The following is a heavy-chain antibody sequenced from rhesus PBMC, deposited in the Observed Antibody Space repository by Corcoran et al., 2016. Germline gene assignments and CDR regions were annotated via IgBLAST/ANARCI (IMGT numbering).Heavy chain of an antibody. Sequence: QVQLQESGPGLVKPSETLSLTCAVSGGSISDDYYWRWIRQPPGQGLEWIGYIYGSGGGTNYNPSLNNRVTISIDTSKNQCSLKLSSVTAADTAVYYCARVNSSWYAFDFWGQGLRVTVSS. CDR1: GGSISDDYY. J-gene: IGHJ3*01. V-gene: IGHV4-106*01. CDR2: IYGSGGGT. D-gene: IGHD6-13*01. CDR3: ARVNSSWYAFDF.